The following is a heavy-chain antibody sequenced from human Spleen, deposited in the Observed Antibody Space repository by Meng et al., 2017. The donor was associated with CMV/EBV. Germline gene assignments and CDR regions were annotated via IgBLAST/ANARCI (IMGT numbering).Heavy chain of an antibody. CDR2: ISSGSHYI. J-gene: IGHJ4*02. Sequence: GGSLRLSCEGFGFNFNSYTMDWVRQAPARGLEWVSAISSGSHYIYYADSVKGRFTISRDNAKNSLYLQMNSLRAEDTAVYYCVRADPTKRSSTTSCLDYWGQGTLVTSPQ. D-gene: IGHD2-2*01. CDR3: VRADPTKRSSTTSCLDY. V-gene: IGHV3-21*01. CDR1: GFNFNSYT.